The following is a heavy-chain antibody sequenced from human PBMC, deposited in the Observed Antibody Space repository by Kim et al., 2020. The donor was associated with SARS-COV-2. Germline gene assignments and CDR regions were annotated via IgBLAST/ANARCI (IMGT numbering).Heavy chain of an antibody. Sequence: TDYAAPVKGRFTISRDDSKNTLYLQMNSLKTEDTAVYYCTTVPRVGATDYWGQGTLVTVSS. D-gene: IGHD1-26*01. J-gene: IGHJ4*02. V-gene: IGHV3-15*01. CDR2: T. CDR3: TTVPRVGATDY.